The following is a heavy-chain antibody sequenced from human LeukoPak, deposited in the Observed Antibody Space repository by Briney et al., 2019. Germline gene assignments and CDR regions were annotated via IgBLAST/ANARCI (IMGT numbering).Heavy chain of an antibody. V-gene: IGHV4-38-2*02. D-gene: IGHD2-2*03. CDR2: IYHGGST. J-gene: IGHJ4*02. CDR3: ASTLFGYCSSTSCSGDYFDY. Sequence: SETLSLTCTVSGYSISSGYYWGWIRQPPGKGLEWIGSIYHGGSTYYNPSLKSRVTISVDRSKNQFSLKLSSVTAADTAVYYCASTLFGYCSSTSCSGDYFDYWGQGTLVTVSS. CDR1: GYSISSGYY.